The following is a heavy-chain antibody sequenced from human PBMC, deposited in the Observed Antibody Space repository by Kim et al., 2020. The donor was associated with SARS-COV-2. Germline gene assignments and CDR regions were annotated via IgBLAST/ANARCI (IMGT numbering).Heavy chain of an antibody. CDR1: GFTCSSYA. D-gene: IGHD2-8*01. Sequence: GGSLRLSCAASGFTCSSYAMHWVRQAPGKGLEWVAVISYDGSNKYYVDSVKGRFTISRDNSKNTRYLQMNSLRAEDTAVYYCARDGVSYLDYWGQGTLVTVSS. CDR2: ISYDGSNK. J-gene: IGHJ4*02. CDR3: ARDGVSYLDY. V-gene: IGHV3-30*04.